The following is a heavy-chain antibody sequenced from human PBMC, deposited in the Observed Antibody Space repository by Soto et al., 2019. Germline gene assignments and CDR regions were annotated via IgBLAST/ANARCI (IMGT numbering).Heavy chain of an antibody. Sequence: ASVKVSCKASGGTFSSYAISWVRQAPGQGLEWMGGIIPIFGTANYAQKFQGRVTITADKSTSTAYMELSSLRSEDTAVYYCARSGSGSYHCFDPWRQRTLVTVSS. CDR2: IIPIFGTA. V-gene: IGHV1-69*06. D-gene: IGHD3-10*01. J-gene: IGHJ5*02. CDR1: GGTFSSYA. CDR3: ARSGSGSYHCFDP.